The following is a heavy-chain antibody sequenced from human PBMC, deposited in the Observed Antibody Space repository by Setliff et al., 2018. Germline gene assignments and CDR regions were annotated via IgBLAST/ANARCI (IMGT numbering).Heavy chain of an antibody. J-gene: IGHJ4*02. CDR2: INLNTGNI. Sequence: ASVKVSCKASGFTFTDYLMNWMRQAPEQGLEWMGRINLNTGNIFYAQEFQGRVTLTRXXXISTAYXXXXXXXYDDTAIYYCARDTLTLGDITLFDYWGQGTLVTVSS. CDR3: ARDTLTLGDITLFDY. V-gene: IGHV1-2*02. D-gene: IGHD3-16*01. CDR1: GFTFTDYL.